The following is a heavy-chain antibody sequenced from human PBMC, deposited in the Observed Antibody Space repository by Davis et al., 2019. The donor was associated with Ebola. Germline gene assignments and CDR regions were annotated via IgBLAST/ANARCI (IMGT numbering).Heavy chain of an antibody. D-gene: IGHD1-1*01. CDR2: ITGNGDTT. CDR1: GFIFSSDA. Sequence: GESLKISCVASGFIFSSDAMSWVRQAPGKGLEWVSTITGNGDTTYDADSLKGRFTISRDNSKNTLYLQMSSLRVEDTAVYYCAREPQVLGYYGMDVWGQGTTVTVSS. CDR3: AREPQVLGYYGMDV. V-gene: IGHV3-23*01. J-gene: IGHJ6*02.